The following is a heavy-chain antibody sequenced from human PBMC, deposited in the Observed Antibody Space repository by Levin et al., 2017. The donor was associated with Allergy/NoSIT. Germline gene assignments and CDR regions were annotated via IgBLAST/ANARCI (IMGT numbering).Heavy chain of an antibody. V-gene: IGHV4-39*01. CDR1: GGSISSGRYY. J-gene: IGHJ4*02. CDR2: MHYSGST. CDR3: ATVPSLVGANYGNY. Sequence: SETLSLTCTVSGGSISSGRYYWGWIRQPPGKGLEWIGSMHYSGSTYYNPSLKSRVTVSLDTSKNQFSLRLTSVTAADTAVYYCATVPSLVGANYGNYWGQGTLVTVSS. D-gene: IGHD1-26*01.